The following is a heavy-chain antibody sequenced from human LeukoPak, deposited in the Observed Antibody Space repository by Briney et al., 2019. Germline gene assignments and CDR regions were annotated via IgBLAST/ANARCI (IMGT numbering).Heavy chain of an antibody. D-gene: IGHD5-12*01. CDR3: ARHLVAPDY. J-gene: IGHJ4*02. CDR1: GYSFTSYW. CDR2: IYPGDSDT. V-gene: IGHV5-51*01. Sequence: GESLKICCKGSGYSFTSYWIGWVRQMPGKGLEWVGIIYPGDSDTKYSPSFQGQVTISADKSLSTAYLQWSSLKASDTAMYFCARHLVAPDYWGQGTLVTVSS.